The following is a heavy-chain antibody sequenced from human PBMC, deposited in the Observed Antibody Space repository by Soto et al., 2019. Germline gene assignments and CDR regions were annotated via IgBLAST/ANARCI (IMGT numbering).Heavy chain of an antibody. CDR3: ARDSYSGSSGWFDP. CDR1: GYTFTGYY. V-gene: IGHV1-2*02. J-gene: IGHJ5*02. D-gene: IGHD1-26*01. CDR2: INPNSGGT. Sequence: EASVKVSCKASGYTFTGYYMHWVRQAPGQGLEWMGWINPNSGGTNYAQKFQGRVTMTRDTSISTAYMELSRLRSDDTAVYYCARDSYSGSSGWFDPWGQGTLVTVYS.